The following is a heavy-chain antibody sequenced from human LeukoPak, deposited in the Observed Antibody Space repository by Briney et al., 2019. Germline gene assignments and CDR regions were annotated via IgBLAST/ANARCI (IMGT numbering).Heavy chain of an antibody. CDR2: LKQDGSEK. D-gene: IGHD3-10*01. V-gene: IGHV3-7*03. J-gene: IGHJ5*02. Sequence: GGSLRLSCVASGFTFSSYWMSWVRQAPGKGLEWVANLKQDGSEKYYVDSVKGRFTISRDNAKNSLYLQMNSLRSEDTAVYYCARVFHYGSGSFYNWFDPWGQGTLVTVSS. CDR1: GFTFSSYW. CDR3: ARVFHYGSGSFYNWFDP.